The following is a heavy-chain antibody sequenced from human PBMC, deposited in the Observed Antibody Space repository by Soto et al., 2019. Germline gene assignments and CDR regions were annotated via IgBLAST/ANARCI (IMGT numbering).Heavy chain of an antibody. V-gene: IGHV3-53*01. D-gene: IGHD5-18*01. CDR3: ARGIPRGYSYGSYYFDY. CDR2: IYSGGRT. Sequence: VGSLRLSCAASGFTVSNNYMTWVRQAPGKGLEWVSVIYSGGRTYYADSVKGRFTISRDNSKNTLYLQMNSLRAEDTAVYYCARGIPRGYSYGSYYFDYWGQGTLVTVSS. CDR1: GFTVSNNY. J-gene: IGHJ4*02.